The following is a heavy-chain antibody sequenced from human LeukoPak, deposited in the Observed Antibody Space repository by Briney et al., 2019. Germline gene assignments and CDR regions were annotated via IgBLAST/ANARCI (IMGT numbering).Heavy chain of an antibody. CDR1: GFTFSSYA. Sequence: GGSLRLSCAASGFTFSSYAMSWVRQAPGKGPGWVSAISGSGGSTYYADSVKGRFTISRDNSKNTLYLQMNSLRAEDTAVYYCANPGMVRGALGYFDYWGQGTLVTVSS. V-gene: IGHV3-23*01. D-gene: IGHD3-10*01. CDR3: ANPGMVRGALGYFDY. CDR2: ISGSGGST. J-gene: IGHJ4*02.